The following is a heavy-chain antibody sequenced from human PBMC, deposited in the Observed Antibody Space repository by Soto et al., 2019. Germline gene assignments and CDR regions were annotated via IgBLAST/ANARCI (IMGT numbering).Heavy chain of an antibody. CDR1: GGSISSGDYY. CDR2: IYYSGST. CDR3: ARGDIVLVPAADYYYYYGMDV. V-gene: IGHV4-30-4*01. D-gene: IGHD2-2*01. Sequence: PSETLSLTCTVSGGSISSGDYYWSWIRQPPGKGLEWIGYIYYSGSTYYNPSLKSRVTISVDTSKNQFSLKLSSVTAADTAVYYCARGDIVLVPAADYYYYYGMDVWGQGTTVTVSS. J-gene: IGHJ6*02.